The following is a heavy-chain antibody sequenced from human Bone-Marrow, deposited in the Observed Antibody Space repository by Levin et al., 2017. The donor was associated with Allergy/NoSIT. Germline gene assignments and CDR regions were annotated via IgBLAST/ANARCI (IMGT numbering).Heavy chain of an antibody. CDR2: IRSGAGVT. CDR1: ESTFGDHA. J-gene: IGHJ6*02. CDR3: ARAFGTPCAKGVCFRGFYYYGMDV. D-gene: IGHD1/OR15-1a*01. V-gene: IGHV3-23*01. Sequence: PGGSLRLSCEASESTFGDHAMNWVRQTPGKGLEWLASIRSGAGVTSYADSVRGRFTISRDNSKNTLFLQMNGLRAEDTAVYYCARAFGTPCAKGVCFRGFYYYGMDVWGQGTTVTVSS.